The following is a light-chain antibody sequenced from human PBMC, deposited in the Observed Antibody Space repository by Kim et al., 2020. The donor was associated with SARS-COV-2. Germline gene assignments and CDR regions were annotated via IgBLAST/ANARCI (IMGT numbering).Light chain of an antibody. CDR3: SSYAGSNNLV. CDR2: EVS. J-gene: IGLJ2*01. CDR1: SRDVGGYNY. V-gene: IGLV2-8*01. Sequence: SVTMSCTGTSRDVGGYNYVSWYQQHPGKTPKLMIYEVSKRPSGVPDRFSGSKSGNTASLTVSGLQAEDEADYYCSSYAGSNNLVFGGETQLTVL.